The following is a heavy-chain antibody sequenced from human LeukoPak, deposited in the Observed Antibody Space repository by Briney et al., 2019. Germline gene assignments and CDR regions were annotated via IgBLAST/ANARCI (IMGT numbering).Heavy chain of an antibody. CDR2: IYYSGST. D-gene: IGHD6-13*01. J-gene: IGHJ6*02. CDR1: GGSISSYY. CDR3: ARSSSSWHPDYYYYYGMDV. V-gene: IGHV4-59*08. Sequence: SETLSLTCTVSGGSISSYYWSWIRQPPGKGLEWIGYIYYSGSTNYNPSLKSRVTISVDTSKNQFSLKLSSVTAADTAVYYCARSSSSWHPDYYYYYGMDVWGLGTTVTVSS.